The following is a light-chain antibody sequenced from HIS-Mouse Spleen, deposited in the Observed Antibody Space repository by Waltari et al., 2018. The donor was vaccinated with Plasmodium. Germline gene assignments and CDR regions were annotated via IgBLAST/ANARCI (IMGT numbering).Light chain of an antibody. V-gene: IGKV1-5*03. CDR1: QSISSW. Sequence: DIQMTQSPSTLSASVVDRVTITCLASQSISSWLAWYQQKPGKAPKLLIYKASSLESGVPSRFRGSGSGTEFTLTISSLQPDDFATDYCQQYNSYWTFGQGTKVEIK. J-gene: IGKJ1*01. CDR3: QQYNSYWT. CDR2: KAS.